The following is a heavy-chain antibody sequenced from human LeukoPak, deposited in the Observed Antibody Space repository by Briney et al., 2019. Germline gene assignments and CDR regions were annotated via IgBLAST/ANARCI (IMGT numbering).Heavy chain of an antibody. V-gene: IGHV1-46*01. J-gene: IGHJ6*02. D-gene: IGHD3-3*01. CDR2: INPSGGST. CDR1: GYTFTSYY. Sequence: ASVKVSCKASGYTFTSYYMHWVRQAPGQGLEWMGIINPSGGSTSYAQKFQGRVTMTRDTSTSTVYMELSSLRSEDTAVYYCARSLWENFGVVPKGMGGLGQGTTVTVSS. CDR3: ARSLWENFGVVPKGMGG.